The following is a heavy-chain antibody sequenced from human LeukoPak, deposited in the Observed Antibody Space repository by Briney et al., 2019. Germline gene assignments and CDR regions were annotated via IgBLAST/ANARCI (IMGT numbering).Heavy chain of an antibody. CDR3: ASDSSGYYLVPFDY. Sequence: SETLSLTCTVSGGSISSSSYYWGWIRQPPGKGLEWIGSIYYSGSTYYHPSLKSRVTISVDTSKNQFSLKLSSVTAADTAVYYCASDSSGYYLVPFDYWGQGTLVTVSS. J-gene: IGHJ4*02. V-gene: IGHV4-39*07. CDR1: GGSISSSSYY. CDR2: IYYSGST. D-gene: IGHD3-22*01.